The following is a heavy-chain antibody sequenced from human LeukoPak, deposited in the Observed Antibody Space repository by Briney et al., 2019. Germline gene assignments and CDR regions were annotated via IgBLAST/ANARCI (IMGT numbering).Heavy chain of an antibody. J-gene: IGHJ3*02. V-gene: IGHV4-59*01. CDR2: IYYSGST. D-gene: IGHD1-1*01. CDR3: ARPQLEQDAFDI. Sequence: SETLSLTCTVSGGSISSYYWSWIRQPPGKGLEWIGSIYYSGSTNYNPSLKSRVTISVDTSKNQFSLKLSSVAAADTAVYYCARPQLEQDAFDIWGQGTMVTVSS. CDR1: GGSISSYY.